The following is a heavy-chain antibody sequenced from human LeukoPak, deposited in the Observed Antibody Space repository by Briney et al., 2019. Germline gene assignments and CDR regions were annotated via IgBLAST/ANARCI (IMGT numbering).Heavy chain of an antibody. CDR1: GFTFSSYW. Sequence: AGGSLRLSCAASGFTFSSYWMSWVRQAPGKGLEWVANIKQDGSEKYYVDSVTGRLTISRDNAKNSLYLQMNSLRAEDTAVYYCARGRYCSSTSCHFDYWGQGTLVTVSS. V-gene: IGHV3-7*01. CDR3: ARGRYCSSTSCHFDY. CDR2: IKQDGSEK. D-gene: IGHD2-2*01. J-gene: IGHJ4*02.